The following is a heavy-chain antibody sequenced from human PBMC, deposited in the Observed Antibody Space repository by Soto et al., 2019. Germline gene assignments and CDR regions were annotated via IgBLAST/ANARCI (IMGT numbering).Heavy chain of an antibody. J-gene: IGHJ4*02. CDR3: AREQQLVLSPHFDY. V-gene: IGHV1-46*03. CDR1: GYTFTSYY. Sequence: QVQLVQSGAEVKKPGASVKVSCKASGYTFTSYYMHWVRQAPGQGLEWMGIINPSGGSTSYAQKFQGRVTMTRATSTRTVSLELSSLRSEDTAVYYCAREQQLVLSPHFDYWGQGTLVTVSS. CDR2: INPSGGST. D-gene: IGHD6-13*01.